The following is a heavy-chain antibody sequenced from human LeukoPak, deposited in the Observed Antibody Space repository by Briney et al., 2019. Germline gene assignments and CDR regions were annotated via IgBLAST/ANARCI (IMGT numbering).Heavy chain of an antibody. CDR2: IYHSGST. Sequence: PSETLSLTCTVSGYSISSGYYWGWIRQPPGKGLEWIGSIYHSGSTNYNPSLKSRVAISVDTSKNQFSLKVNSVTAADTAVYYCARHFSRVSTTTDYWGQGTLVTVSS. J-gene: IGHJ4*02. CDR1: GYSISSGYY. CDR3: ARHFSRVSTTTDY. V-gene: IGHV4-38-2*02. D-gene: IGHD2/OR15-2a*01.